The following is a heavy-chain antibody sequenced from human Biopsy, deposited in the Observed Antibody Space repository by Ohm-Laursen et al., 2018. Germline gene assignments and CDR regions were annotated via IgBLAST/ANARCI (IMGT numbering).Heavy chain of an antibody. J-gene: IGHJ5*02. V-gene: IGHV4-59*12. CDR1: GDSISSYY. CDR3: ARGDYFDSNGYFWFDP. CDR2: VYYSGTT. D-gene: IGHD3-22*01. Sequence: SDTLSLTCTVSGDSISSYYWSWIRQPPGKGLEWIGYVYYSGTTNYNPSLKSRLTISVDTSKNQFSLKLNSVTAADTAVYYCARGDYFDSNGYFWFDPWGQGTLVTVSS.